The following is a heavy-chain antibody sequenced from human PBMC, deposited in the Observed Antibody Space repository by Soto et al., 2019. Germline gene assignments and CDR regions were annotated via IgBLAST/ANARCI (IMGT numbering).Heavy chain of an antibody. CDR2: INPINGNT. J-gene: IGHJ4*02. D-gene: IGHD4-17*01. V-gene: IGHV1-46*01. CDR3: ARDLSYGDFDY. CDR1: GFTFTNFF. Sequence: RASVKVSCKTSGFTFTNFFMHWVRQAPGQGLEWMGIINPINGNTSFAQKFRGRVTITRDTSTSTVYMELNSLISEDTAVYSCARDLSYGDFDYWGQGTLVTVSS.